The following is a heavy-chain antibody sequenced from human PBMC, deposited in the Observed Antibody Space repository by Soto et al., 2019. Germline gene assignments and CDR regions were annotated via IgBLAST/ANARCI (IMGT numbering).Heavy chain of an antibody. J-gene: IGHJ4*02. V-gene: IGHV5-51*01. D-gene: IGHD4-17*01. Sequence: GESVKISYMGCGYNLNLYWIAWVRQLPGKGLEWMGVIYPGDSDTRYSPSFQGQVTISVDKSISTAYLQWASLKASDTAIYYCARQDGDGLYYFDYWGQGTLVTVSS. CDR3: ARQDGDGLYYFDY. CDR1: GYNLNLYW. CDR2: IYPGDSDT.